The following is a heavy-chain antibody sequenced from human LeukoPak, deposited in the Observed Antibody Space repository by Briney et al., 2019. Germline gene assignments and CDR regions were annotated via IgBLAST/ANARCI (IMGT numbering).Heavy chain of an antibody. Sequence: ASVKVSCKASGYTFTGYYMHWVRQAPGQGLEWMGWINPNTGGTNYAQKFQGRVTMTRDTSINTAYMELSRLRSDDTAVYYCASRYCSSTSCRINWFDPWGQGTLVTVSS. CDR3: ASRYCSSTSCRINWFDP. CDR2: INPNTGGT. CDR1: GYTFTGYY. V-gene: IGHV1-2*02. J-gene: IGHJ5*02. D-gene: IGHD2-2*01.